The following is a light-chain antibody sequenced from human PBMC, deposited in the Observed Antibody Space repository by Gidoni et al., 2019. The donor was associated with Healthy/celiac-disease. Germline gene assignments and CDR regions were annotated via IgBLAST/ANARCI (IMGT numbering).Light chain of an antibody. Sequence: EIALTQFPATLSSSPGKRATLSCTARQSVSSYLAWYQQKPGQAPRLLNYDATNRATGIPARFSGSGSGTDFTITISSLEPEDFTVYYCQQHSNWLTFGGGTKVEIK. CDR1: QSVSSY. V-gene: IGKV3-11*01. J-gene: IGKJ4*01. CDR2: DAT. CDR3: QQHSNWLT.